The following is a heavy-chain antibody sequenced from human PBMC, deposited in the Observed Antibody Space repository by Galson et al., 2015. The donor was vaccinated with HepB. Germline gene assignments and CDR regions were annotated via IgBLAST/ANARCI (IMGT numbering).Heavy chain of an antibody. CDR2: ISYDGNNK. CDR1: GFTFSSYG. CDR3: ATRGSSGTPVY. V-gene: IGHV3-30*03. J-gene: IGHJ4*02. D-gene: IGHD3-22*01. Sequence: SLRLSCAASGFTFSSYGMHWVRQAPGKGLEWVAVISYDGNNKYYADSVKGRFTISRDNSKNTLYLQMNSLRAEDTAVYYCATRGSSGTPVYWGQGTLVTVSS.